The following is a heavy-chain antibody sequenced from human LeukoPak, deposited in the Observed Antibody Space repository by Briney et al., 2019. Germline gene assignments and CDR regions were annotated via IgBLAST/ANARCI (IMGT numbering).Heavy chain of an antibody. V-gene: IGHV4-34*01. D-gene: IGHD2-21*02. CDR1: GGSFSGYY. Sequence: SETLSLTCAGYGGSFSGYYWSWIRQPPGKGLEWIGEINHSGSTNYNPSLKSRVTISVDTSKNQFSLKLSSVTAADTAVYYCASLRGGDPKYYFDYWGQGTLVTVSS. J-gene: IGHJ4*02. CDR2: INHSGST. CDR3: ASLRGGDPKYYFDY.